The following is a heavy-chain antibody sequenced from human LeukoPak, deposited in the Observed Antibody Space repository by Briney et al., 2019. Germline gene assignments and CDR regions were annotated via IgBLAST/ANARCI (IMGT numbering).Heavy chain of an antibody. V-gene: IGHV1-69*04. Sequence: ASVQVSCKTSGGTFSTSAITWVRQAPGQGLEWMGRIIPVLNITTYAQRFQGRVAITADTSTSTVYMELSSLRSEETAVYYCARDQGLTAPPPYGLDVWGQGTTVIVSS. CDR3: ARDQGLTAPPPYGLDV. D-gene: IGHD5-18*01. CDR2: IIPVLNIT. CDR1: GGTFSTSA. J-gene: IGHJ6*02.